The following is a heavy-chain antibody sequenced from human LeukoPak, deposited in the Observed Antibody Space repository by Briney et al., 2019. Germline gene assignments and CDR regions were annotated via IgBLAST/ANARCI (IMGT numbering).Heavy chain of an antibody. CDR1: GGTFSSYA. J-gene: IGHJ3*02. CDR3: ARDLGDSSGYGAFDI. CDR2: IIPIFGTA. V-gene: IGHV1-69*01. Sequence: SVKVSCKASGGTFSSYAISWVRQAPGQGLEWMGGIIPIFGTANYAQKFQGRVTITADESTSTAYMELSSLRSEDTAVYYCARDLGDSSGYGAFDIWGQGTMVTVSS. D-gene: IGHD3-22*01.